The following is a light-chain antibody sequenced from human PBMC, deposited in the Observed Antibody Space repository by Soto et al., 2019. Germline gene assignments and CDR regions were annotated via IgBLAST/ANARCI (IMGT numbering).Light chain of an antibody. CDR1: QNVLYSSNNKNY. Sequence: DIVMTQSPDSLAVSLGERATINCKSSQNVLYSSNNKNYLAWYLQKPGQPPKLLIYWASTRESGVPDRFSGSGSGTDFTLTISSLQAEDVAVYYCQQYYSTPYTFGQGTKLEIK. CDR3: QQYYSTPYT. J-gene: IGKJ2*01. CDR2: WAS. V-gene: IGKV4-1*01.